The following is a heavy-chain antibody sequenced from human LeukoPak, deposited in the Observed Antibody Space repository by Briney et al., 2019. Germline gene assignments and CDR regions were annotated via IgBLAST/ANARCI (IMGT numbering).Heavy chain of an antibody. CDR3: GGGYYYKIHSIDL. J-gene: IGHJ3*01. D-gene: IGHD3-22*01. CDR2: TNSGGNT. V-gene: IGHV3-66*01. Sequence: GGSLRLSCAASGFVVSTNYVTWVRQASGKGLEWVSVTNSGGNTDFADSVGGRFAISRDSSKNILYLQMNSLRAEDTAVYFCGGGYYYKIHSIDLWGQGTMVTVSS. CDR1: GFVVSTNY.